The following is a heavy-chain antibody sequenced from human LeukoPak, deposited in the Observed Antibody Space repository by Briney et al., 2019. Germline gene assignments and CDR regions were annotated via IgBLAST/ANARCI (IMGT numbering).Heavy chain of an antibody. CDR1: GFTFSSYG. D-gene: IGHD2-15*01. J-gene: IGHJ4*02. CDR3: AKVPRYCSGGSCYSATGYFDY. Sequence: PGGSLRLSCAASGFTFSSYGMHWVRQAPGKRLEWVAFIRYDGSNKYYADSVKGRFTISRDNSKNTLYLQMNSLRAEDTAVYYCAKVPRYCSGGSCYSATGYFDYWGQGTLVTVSS. V-gene: IGHV3-30*02. CDR2: IRYDGSNK.